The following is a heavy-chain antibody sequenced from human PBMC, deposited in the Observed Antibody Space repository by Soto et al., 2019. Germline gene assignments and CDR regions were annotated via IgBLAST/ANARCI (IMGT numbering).Heavy chain of an antibody. CDR1: GFTVSSNY. V-gene: IGHV3-53*01. J-gene: IGHJ3*02. Sequence: GGSLRLSCAASGFTVSSNYMSWVRQAPGKGLEWVSVIYSGGSTYYADSVKGRFTISRDNSKNTLYLQMNSLRAEDTAVYYCARTSYYYDSSGYSTGAFDIWGQGTMVTVSS. CDR3: ARTSYYYDSSGYSTGAFDI. D-gene: IGHD3-22*01. CDR2: IYSGGST.